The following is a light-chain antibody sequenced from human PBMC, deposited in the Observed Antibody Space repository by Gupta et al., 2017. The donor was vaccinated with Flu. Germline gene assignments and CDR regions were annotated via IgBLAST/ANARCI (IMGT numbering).Light chain of an antibody. CDR2: EVS. V-gene: IGLV2-14*01. Sequence: QSALTQPASVSGSPGQLLTISCAGTLDYVGGYKYVSWYQQHPGRAPKLMIYEVSNRPSGISMRFSGSKSGNTAALTISGLQAEDEADYYCCSYTTTNTLIFGGGTKLTVL. J-gene: IGLJ2*01. CDR1: LDYVGGYKY. CDR3: CSYTTTNTLI.